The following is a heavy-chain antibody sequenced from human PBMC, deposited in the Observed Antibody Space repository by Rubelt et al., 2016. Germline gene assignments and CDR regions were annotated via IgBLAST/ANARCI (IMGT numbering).Heavy chain of an antibody. Sequence: EVQLVESGGGLVQPGGSLRLSCAASGFTFSSYWMGWVRQAPGKGLEWVAHIKQDGRAKYYVDSGKGRLTSYRDNAKNSLYLKMNSLRAEDTAVYYCARDLGSDSSSFGAFDIWGQGTMVTVSS. CDR1: GFTFSSYW. J-gene: IGHJ3*02. CDR3: ARDLGSDSSSFGAFDI. V-gene: IGHV3-7*03. CDR2: IKQDGRAK. D-gene: IGHD6-13*01.